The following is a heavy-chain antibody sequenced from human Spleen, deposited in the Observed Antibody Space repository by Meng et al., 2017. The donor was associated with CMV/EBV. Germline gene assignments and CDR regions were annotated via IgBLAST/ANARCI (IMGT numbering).Heavy chain of an antibody. CDR2: IVPNTGGT. Sequence: ASVKVSCKASGYTFTDFYMHWVRQAPGQGLEWVGWIVPNTGGTNYAQKFQGRVTMTRDTSISTAYMELSSLRSDDTAVYYCAKGDSTIFGVVIKGDAFDIWGQGTMVTVSS. CDR3: AKGDSTIFGVVIKGDAFDI. D-gene: IGHD3-3*01. V-gene: IGHV1-2*02. CDR1: GYTFTDFY. J-gene: IGHJ3*02.